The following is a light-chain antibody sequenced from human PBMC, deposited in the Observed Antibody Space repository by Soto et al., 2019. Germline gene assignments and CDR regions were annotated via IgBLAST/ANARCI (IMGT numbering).Light chain of an antibody. CDR1: QSVSSN. Sequence: EIVVTRSPATLSLSPEERATLSCTASQSVSSNLAWYQQKNGQAPRLLIYGASSRATGIPARFSGSGYGTEFSLTINSLQPEDFAAYYCQGYNTWSWTFGQGTKVDIK. V-gene: IGKV3D-15*01. CDR2: GAS. J-gene: IGKJ1*01. CDR3: QGYNTWSWT.